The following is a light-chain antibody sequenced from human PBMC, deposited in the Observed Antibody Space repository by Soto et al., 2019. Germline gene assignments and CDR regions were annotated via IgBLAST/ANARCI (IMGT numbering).Light chain of an antibody. CDR1: QTISSW. V-gene: IGKV1-5*03. Sequence: DIQMTQSPSTPSEAVGDTITIACRPRQTISSWLAWYHLKPGKAPKLLIYKASTLKSGVSSRFSGSRSGTEFALTISSLQPHDFATYYCQHYNSYSEAFGQGTKVDI. J-gene: IGKJ1*01. CDR2: KAS. CDR3: QHYNSYSEA.